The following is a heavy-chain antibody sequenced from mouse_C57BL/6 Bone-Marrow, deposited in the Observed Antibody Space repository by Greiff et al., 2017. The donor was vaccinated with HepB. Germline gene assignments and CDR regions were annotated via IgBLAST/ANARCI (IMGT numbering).Heavy chain of an antibody. V-gene: IGHV3-6*01. D-gene: IGHD1-1*01. CDR1: GYSITSGYY. J-gene: IGHJ4*01. CDR2: ISYDGSN. Sequence: DVKLQESGPGLVKPSQSLSLTCSVTGYSITSGYYWNWIRQFPGNKLEWMGYISYDGSNNYNPSLKNRISITRDTSKNQFFLKLNSVTTEDTATYYCASPIYYYGSSSHWGQGTSVTVSS. CDR3: ASPIYYYGSSSH.